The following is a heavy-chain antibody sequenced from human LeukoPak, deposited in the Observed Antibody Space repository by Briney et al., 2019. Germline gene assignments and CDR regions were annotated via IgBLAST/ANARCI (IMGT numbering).Heavy chain of an antibody. CDR3: TTKVMRGNLGDNYDD. CDR2: ISSDGIDK. J-gene: IGHJ4*02. Sequence: GGSLRLSCSVSGVTFRNYGMHWVRQAPGKGLEWVALISSDGIDKLYGASVKGRFTISRDDSKSTMYLQMNSLTAEDTAVYYCTTKVMRGNLGDNYDDWGQGTLVTVSS. V-gene: IGHV3-30*03. D-gene: IGHD1-1*01. CDR1: GVTFRNYG.